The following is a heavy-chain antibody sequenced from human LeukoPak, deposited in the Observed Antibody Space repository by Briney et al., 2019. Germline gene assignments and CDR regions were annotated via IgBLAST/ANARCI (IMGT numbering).Heavy chain of an antibody. CDR1: GGSISSYY. V-gene: IGHV4-4*07. CDR3: ARVSSYGFRGGWGAFDI. CDR2: IYTSGST. J-gene: IGHJ3*02. Sequence: PSETLSLTCTVPGGSISSYYWSWIRQPAGKGLEWIGRIYTSGSTNYNPSLKSRVTMSVDTSKNQFSLKLSSVTAADTAVYYCARVSSYGFRGGWGAFDIWGQGTMVTVSS. D-gene: IGHD3-10*01.